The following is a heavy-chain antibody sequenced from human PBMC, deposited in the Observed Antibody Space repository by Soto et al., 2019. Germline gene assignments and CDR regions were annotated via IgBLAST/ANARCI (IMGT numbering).Heavy chain of an antibody. CDR1: GGSISSSSFF. CDR2: IHYRWSA. J-gene: IGHJ3*01. V-gene: IGHV4-39*01. D-gene: IGHD2-2*01. Sequence: QLQLQESGPGLVKPSETLSLTCTVSGGSISSSSFFWAWVRHPPGEELDWIASIHYRWSAYYSPTLKSRVPLSIDTSRSLSVLNLSTVSAADKAVYYSASRLKGPAAKEGFDLWGQGTRVSVSS. CDR3: ASRLKGPAAKEGFDL.